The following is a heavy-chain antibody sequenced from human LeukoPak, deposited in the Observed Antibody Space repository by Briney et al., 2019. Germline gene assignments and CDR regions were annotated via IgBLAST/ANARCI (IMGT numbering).Heavy chain of an antibody. J-gene: IGHJ1*01. CDR3: ARGRYGDYEAGYFQH. Sequence: ASVKVSCKASGYTFTSYDINWVRQATGQGLEWMGWMNPNSGNTGYAQKFQGRVTITTDESTSTAYMELSSLRSEDTAVYYCARGRYGDYEAGYFQHWGQGTLVTVSS. CDR1: GYTFTSYD. D-gene: IGHD4-17*01. V-gene: IGHV1-8*01. CDR2: MNPNSGNT.